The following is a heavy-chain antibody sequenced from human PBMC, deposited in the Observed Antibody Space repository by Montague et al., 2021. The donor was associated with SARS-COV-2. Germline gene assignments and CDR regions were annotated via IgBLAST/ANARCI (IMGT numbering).Heavy chain of an antibody. Sequence: PALVTPTQTLTLTCTFSGFSLSTSGVGVGWIRQPPGKALEWLALIYWDDDKRYSPSLKSRLTITKDTSKNQVVLTMTNMDPVDTATYYCAHVGMACSGGSCYPKIKDWYVNLWGRDTLVTVSS. D-gene: IGHD2-15*01. CDR2: IYWDDDK. V-gene: IGHV2-5*02. J-gene: IGHJ2*01. CDR3: AHVGMACSGGSCYPKIKDWYVNL. CDR1: GFSLSTSGVG.